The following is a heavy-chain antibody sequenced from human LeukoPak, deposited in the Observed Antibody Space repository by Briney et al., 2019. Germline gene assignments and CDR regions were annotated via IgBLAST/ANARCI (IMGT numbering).Heavy chain of an antibody. J-gene: IGHJ4*02. Sequence: PGGSLRLSCAASGFSIRNDWMSGVRQTPGKGLEWVARVKSRSAGETTDYAAPVKGRFTISRDDSKNTLYLQMNSLKTEDTAVYYCTLIQGWGSGSYYRDFWGQGTLVTVSS. V-gene: IGHV3-15*01. CDR2: VKSRSAGETT. D-gene: IGHD3-10*01. CDR3: TLIQGWGSGSYYRDF. CDR1: GFSIRNDW.